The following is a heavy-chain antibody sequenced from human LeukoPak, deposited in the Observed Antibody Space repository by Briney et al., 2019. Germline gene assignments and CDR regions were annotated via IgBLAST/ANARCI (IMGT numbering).Heavy chain of an antibody. D-gene: IGHD5-12*01. V-gene: IGHV4-59*01. J-gene: IGHJ4*02. CDR2: IYYSGST. CDR3: ARVSGYDWESFYDY. Sequence: PSETLSLTCTVSGGSISSYYWSWIRQPPGKGLEWIGYIYYSGSTNYKPSLKSRVTISVDTSKNQFSLKLRSVTAADTAVYYCARVSGYDWESFYDYWGQGTLVTVSS. CDR1: GGSISSYY.